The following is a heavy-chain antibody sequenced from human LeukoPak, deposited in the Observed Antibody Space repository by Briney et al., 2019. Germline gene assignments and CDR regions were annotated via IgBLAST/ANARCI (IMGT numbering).Heavy chain of an antibody. CDR3: ARVTGSLARHDSSAFPRD. V-gene: IGHV1-18*01. CDR2: IGPYNGNT. Sequence: ASVKVSCKASGYTFTSYGINWVRQAPGQGLEWMGWIGPYNGNTNYAQRLQGRVTMTTDTSTNTAYMELRSLRSDDTAMYFCARVTGSLARHDSSAFPRDWGQGTLVTVSS. CDR1: GYTFTSYG. J-gene: IGHJ4*02. D-gene: IGHD3-22*01.